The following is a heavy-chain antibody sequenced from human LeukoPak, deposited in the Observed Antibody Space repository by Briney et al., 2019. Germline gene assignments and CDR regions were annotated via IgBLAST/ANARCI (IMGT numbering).Heavy chain of an antibody. CDR1: GGTYSSYT. V-gene: IGHV1-69*02. J-gene: IGHJ6*02. D-gene: IGHD3-22*01. CDR2: IIPILGIA. CDR3: ARGPYYYDSSGTYYYGMDV. Sequence: SVKVSCKASGGTYSSYTISWVRQAPGQGLEWMGRIIPILGIANYAQKFQGRVTITADKSTSTAYMELSSLRSEDTAVYYCARGPYYYDSSGTYYYGMDVWGQGTTVTVSS.